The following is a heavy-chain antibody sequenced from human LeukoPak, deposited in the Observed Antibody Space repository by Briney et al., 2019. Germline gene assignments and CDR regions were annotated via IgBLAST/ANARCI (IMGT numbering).Heavy chain of an antibody. D-gene: IGHD6-19*01. CDR1: GGSISSYY. Sequence: PSETLSLTCTVSGGSISSYYWSWIRQPPGKGLEWIGYIYYTGSTNYNPSLKSRVTISVDTSKNQFSLKLSSVTAADTAVYYCARAFSSGWYPYSIGGLWFDYWGQGTLATVSS. V-gene: IGHV4-59*01. J-gene: IGHJ4*02. CDR2: IYYTGST. CDR3: ARAFSSGWYPYSIGGLWFDY.